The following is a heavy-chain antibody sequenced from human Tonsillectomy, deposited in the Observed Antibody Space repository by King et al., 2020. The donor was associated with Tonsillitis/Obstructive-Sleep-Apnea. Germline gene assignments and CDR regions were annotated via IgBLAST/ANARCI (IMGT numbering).Heavy chain of an antibody. D-gene: IGHD2-15*01. J-gene: IGHJ4*02. CDR1: GFTFSSYA. CDR3: AKVRSEVVVAATNY. CDR2: ISGSGDIT. V-gene: IGHV3-23*04. Sequence: VQLVESGGGLVQPGGSLSLSCAASGFTFSSYAMSWVRQAPGKGLEWVSSISGSGDITYYADSVRGRFTISRDNSKKTLYLQMNSLRAEDTAVYYCAKVRSEVVVAATNYWGQGTLVTVSS.